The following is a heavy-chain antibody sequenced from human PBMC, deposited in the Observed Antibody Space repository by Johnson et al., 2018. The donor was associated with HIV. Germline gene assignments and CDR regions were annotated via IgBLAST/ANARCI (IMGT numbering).Heavy chain of an antibody. CDR1: GFTFSSYG. J-gene: IGHJ3*02. Sequence: VQLVESGGGVVQTGRSLRLSCAASGFTFSSYGMHWVRQAPGKGLEWVAVIWYDGSNKYYADSVKGRFTISRDNSKNTLYLQMNSLRAEDTAVYYCAKEGQLGDAFDIWGQGTMVTVSS. D-gene: IGHD6-6*01. V-gene: IGHV3-33*06. CDR3: AKEGQLGDAFDI. CDR2: IWYDGSNK.